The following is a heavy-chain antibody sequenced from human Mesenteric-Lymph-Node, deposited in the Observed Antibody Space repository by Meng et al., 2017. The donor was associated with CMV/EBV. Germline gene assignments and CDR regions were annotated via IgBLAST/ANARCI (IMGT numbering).Heavy chain of an antibody. J-gene: IGHJ4*02. CDR1: GGVLSGYD. D-gene: IGHD3-9*01. CDR3: ARGSSYDILTGYLDY. CDR2: INQSGRT. V-gene: IGHV4-34*02. Sequence: QVLLQQGGAGVVTRSGTLSVTWVVDGGVLSGYDWNWMRQLPEKGLEWIGEINQSGRTTYNPSFTSRIIISVDTSTNQISLNMSSVTAADTAVYYCARGSSYDILTGYLDYWGQGALVTVSS.